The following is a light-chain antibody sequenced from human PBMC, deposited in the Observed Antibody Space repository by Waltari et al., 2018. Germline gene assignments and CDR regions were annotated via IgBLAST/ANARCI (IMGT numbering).Light chain of an antibody. CDR1: QSVSSN. CDR3: QQYKNWRT. Sequence: EIVMTQSPATLSVSPGERATLSCRASQSVSSNLAWYQQKPGQAPRLLIYGASTRATGIPARFRGSGSGTEFTRTISSLQSEDLAVYYCQQYKNWRTFGQGTKLEIK. J-gene: IGKJ2*01. CDR2: GAS. V-gene: IGKV3-15*01.